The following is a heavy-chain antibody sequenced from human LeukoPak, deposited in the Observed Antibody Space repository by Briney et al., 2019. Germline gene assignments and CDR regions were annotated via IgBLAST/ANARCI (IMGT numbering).Heavy chain of an antibody. CDR2: ISSSSSYI. CDR3: ARDLYSYYYYMDV. Sequence: PGGSLRLSCAASGFTFSSYSMNWVRQAPGKGLEWVSSISSSSSYIYYADSVKGRFTISRDNAKDSLYLQMNSLRAEDTAVYYCARDLYSYYYYMDVWGKGTTVTVSS. J-gene: IGHJ6*03. CDR1: GFTFSSYS. V-gene: IGHV3-21*01. D-gene: IGHD2-21*01.